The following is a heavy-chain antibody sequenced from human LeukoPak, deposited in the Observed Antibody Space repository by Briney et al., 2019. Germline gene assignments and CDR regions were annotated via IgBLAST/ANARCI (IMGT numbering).Heavy chain of an antibody. CDR1: GFTFSNYA. D-gene: IGHD6-25*01. Sequence: PGGSLRLSCAASGFTFSNYAMSWVRQAPGKGLEWVSFITDSGGSTYYADSVKGRFTISRDSSKNTLYLQMNSLRAEGTGVYYCAKSSTSQRGYYGMDVWGQGTTVTVSS. CDR3: AKSSTSQRGYYGMDV. CDR2: ITDSGGST. J-gene: IGHJ6*02. V-gene: IGHV3-23*01.